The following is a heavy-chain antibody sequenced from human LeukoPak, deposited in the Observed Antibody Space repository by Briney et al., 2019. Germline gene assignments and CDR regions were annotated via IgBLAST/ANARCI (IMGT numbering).Heavy chain of an antibody. J-gene: IGHJ5*02. V-gene: IGHV1-69*13. Sequence: SVKVSCKASGGTFSSYAISWVRQAPGQGLEWMGGIIPIFGTANYAQKFQGRVTITADESTSTAYMELSSLRSEDTAVYYCARVADCGGDCRYSLYNWFDPWGQGTLVTVSS. CDR3: ARVADCGGDCRYSLYNWFDP. CDR2: IIPIFGTA. D-gene: IGHD2-21*02. CDR1: GGTFSSYA.